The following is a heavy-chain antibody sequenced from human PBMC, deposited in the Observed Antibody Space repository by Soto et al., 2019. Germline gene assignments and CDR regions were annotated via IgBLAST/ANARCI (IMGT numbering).Heavy chain of an antibody. CDR2: IYYSGST. CDR3: AHRGYMYGNWDHGYFDY. J-gene: IGHJ4*02. Sequence: SETLSLTCTVSGGSISSYYWSWIRQPPGKGLEWIGYIYYSGSTNYNPSLKSRVTITKDTSKNQVVLTMADMDPVDTATYFCAHRGYMYGNWDHGYFDYWGQGTLVTVSS. CDR1: GGSISSYY. V-gene: IGHV4-59*01. D-gene: IGHD5-18*01.